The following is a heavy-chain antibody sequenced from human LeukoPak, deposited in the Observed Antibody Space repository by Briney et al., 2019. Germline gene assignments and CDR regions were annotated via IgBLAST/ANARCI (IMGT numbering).Heavy chain of an antibody. J-gene: IGHJ4*02. Sequence: PGGSLRLSCAASGFTFDDYAMHWVRQAPGKGLEWVSGISWNSGSIGYADSVKGRFTISRDNAKNSLYLQMNSLRAEDTAVYYCARAVPFDYWGQGTLVTVSS. CDR1: GFTFDDYA. CDR2: ISWNSGSI. D-gene: IGHD3-10*01. V-gene: IGHV3-9*01. CDR3: ARAVPFDY.